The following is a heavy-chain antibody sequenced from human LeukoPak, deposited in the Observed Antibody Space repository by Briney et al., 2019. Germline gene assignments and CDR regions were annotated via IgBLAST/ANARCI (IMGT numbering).Heavy chain of an antibody. CDR2: IYYSGST. CDR3: ARGAHYHDTSGYLMPLNY. CDR1: GGSISSYY. Sequence: ASETLSLTCTVSGGSISSYYWSWIRQPPGKGLEWIGYIYYSGSTNYNPSLKSRVTISVDTSKNQFSLKLSSVTAADTAVYYCARGAHYHDTSGYLMPLNYWGQGTLVTVSS. V-gene: IGHV4-59*01. D-gene: IGHD3-22*01. J-gene: IGHJ4*02.